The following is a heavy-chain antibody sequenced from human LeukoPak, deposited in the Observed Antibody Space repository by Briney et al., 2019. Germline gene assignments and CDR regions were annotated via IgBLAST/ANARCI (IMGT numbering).Heavy chain of an antibody. V-gene: IGHV1-2*02. CDR2: INPNSGGT. CDR1: GYTFTSYD. CDR3: ARNMELIAVAGHFDY. Sequence: ASVKVSCKASGYTFTSYDINWVRQATGQGLEWMGWINPNSGGTNYAQKFQGRVTMTRDTSISTAYMELSRLRSDDTAVYYCARNMELIAVAGHFDYWGQGTLVTVSS. D-gene: IGHD6-19*01. J-gene: IGHJ4*02.